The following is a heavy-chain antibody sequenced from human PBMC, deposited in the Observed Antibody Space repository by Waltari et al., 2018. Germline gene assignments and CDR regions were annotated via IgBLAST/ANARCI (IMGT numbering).Heavy chain of an antibody. D-gene: IGHD2-15*01. Sequence: EVQLVESGGGLVQPGGSLRLSCAASGFSFRAYWMTWVRQPPGKGLGWVGNRKGEGSKENYVDSVKGRFSMSTDIAKNSLFLQMTSLRAEDTAVYYCARDYNYFSDSMWYDAFDIWGQGTMVTVSS. CDR3: ARDYNYFSDSMWYDAFDI. J-gene: IGHJ3*02. CDR2: RKGEGSKE. V-gene: IGHV3-7*01. CDR1: GFSFRAYW.